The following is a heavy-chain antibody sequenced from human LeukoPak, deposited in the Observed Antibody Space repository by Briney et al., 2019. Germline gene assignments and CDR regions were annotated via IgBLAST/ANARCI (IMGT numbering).Heavy chain of an antibody. J-gene: IGHJ4*02. D-gene: IGHD6-25*01. V-gene: IGHV1-2*02. CDR1: GYTFTDYY. CDR2: MNPNSGGT. CDR3: AINKAAKSLDY. Sequence: ASVTVSCKASGYTFTDYYIHWVRQAPGQGLEWMAWMNPNSGGTSYAQKFQGRVTMTRDTSISTGYMELSRLRFDGTAVYYCAINKAAKSLDYWGQGTLVTVSS.